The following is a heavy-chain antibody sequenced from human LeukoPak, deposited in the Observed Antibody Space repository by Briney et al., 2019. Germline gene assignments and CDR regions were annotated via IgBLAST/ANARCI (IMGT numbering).Heavy chain of an antibody. J-gene: IGHJ3*02. D-gene: IGHD4-17*01. CDR1: GFTFSSSW. CDR3: ANYRDDAFDT. Sequence: GGSLRLSCAASGFTFSSSWMSWVRQAPGKGLEWVANIKQDESEKYYVDSVKGRFTISRDNAKNSLYLQMNSLRAEDTAVYYCANYRDDAFDTWGQGTMVTVSS. V-gene: IGHV3-7*01. CDR2: IKQDESEK.